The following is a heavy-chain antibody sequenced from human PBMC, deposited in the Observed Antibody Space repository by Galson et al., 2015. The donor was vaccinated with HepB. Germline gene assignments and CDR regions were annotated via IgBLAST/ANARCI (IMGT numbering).Heavy chain of an antibody. J-gene: IGHJ5*02. D-gene: IGHD2-21*01. Sequence: SVKVSCKASHYTFNNYGITWVRQAPGQGLEWMGWISAYNGDTKSAQKFENRVTLTTDTSTSTANIELRSLTSDDTAVYYCARSLMAYCVDVSCFTDWFDPWGQGTLVTVSS. CDR2: ISAYNGDT. CDR3: ARSLMAYCVDVSCFTDWFDP. CDR1: HYTFNNYG. V-gene: IGHV1-18*01.